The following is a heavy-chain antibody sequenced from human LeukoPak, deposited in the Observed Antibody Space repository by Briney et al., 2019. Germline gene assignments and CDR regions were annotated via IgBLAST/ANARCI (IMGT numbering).Heavy chain of an antibody. Sequence: SQTLSLTCTVSGSSISSGSYYWSWIRQPAGKGLEWIGRIYTSGSTNYNPSLKSRVTISVDTSKNQFSLKLSSVTAADTAVYYCARASITIFGVVIPDAFDIWGQGTMVTVSS. CDR1: GSSISSGSYY. CDR3: ARASITIFGVVIPDAFDI. V-gene: IGHV4-61*02. J-gene: IGHJ3*02. D-gene: IGHD3-3*01. CDR2: IYTSGST.